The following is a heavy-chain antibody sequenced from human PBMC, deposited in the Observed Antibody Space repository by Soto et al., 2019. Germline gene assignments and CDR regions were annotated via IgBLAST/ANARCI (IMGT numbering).Heavy chain of an antibody. CDR3: ASAAAGTRQSGLDY. Sequence: QVQLVQSGAEVKKPGASVKVSCKASGYTFTSYAMHWVRQAPGQRLEWMGWINAGNGNTKYSQKFQGRGTITRDTSASTAYMELSSLRSEDTAVYYCASAAAGTRQSGLDYWGQGTLVTVSS. CDR1: GYTFTSYA. D-gene: IGHD6-13*01. J-gene: IGHJ4*02. V-gene: IGHV1-3*01. CDR2: INAGNGNT.